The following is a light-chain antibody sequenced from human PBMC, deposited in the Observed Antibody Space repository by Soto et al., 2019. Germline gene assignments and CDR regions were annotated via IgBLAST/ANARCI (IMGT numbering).Light chain of an antibody. Sequence: VLTQSPATLSLSPGERATLSCRASQSVGTYLAWYQQKPGQAPRLLIHEATNRATGIPARFSGSGSGTDFTLTISSLEPEDFAVYYCQQRRSWPPTWTFGLRTKVEIK. CDR2: EAT. V-gene: IGKV3-11*01. J-gene: IGKJ1*01. CDR3: QQRRSWPPTWT. CDR1: QSVGTY.